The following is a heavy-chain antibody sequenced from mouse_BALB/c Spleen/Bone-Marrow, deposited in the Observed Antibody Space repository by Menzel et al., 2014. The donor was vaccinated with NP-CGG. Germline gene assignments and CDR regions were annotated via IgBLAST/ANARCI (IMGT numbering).Heavy chain of an antibody. CDR1: GFTFSSFG. V-gene: IGHV5-17*02. D-gene: IGHD1-1*01. CDR2: ISSVSSTI. Sequence: EVKLVESGGGLVQPGGSRKLSCAASGFTFSSFGMHWVRQAPEKGLEWVAYISSVSSTIYYADTVKGRFTISRDNPKNTLFLQMTSLRSEDTAMYYCARRGSNHWYFDVWGAGTTVTVSS. CDR3: ARRGSNHWYFDV. J-gene: IGHJ1*01.